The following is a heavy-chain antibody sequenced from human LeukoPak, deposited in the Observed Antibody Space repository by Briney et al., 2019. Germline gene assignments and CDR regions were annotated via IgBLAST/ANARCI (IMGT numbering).Heavy chain of an antibody. Sequence: ASVKVSCKASGGTFSSYAISWVRQAPRQGLEWMGGISPIFGTANYAQKFQGRVTITADESTSTAYMELSSLRSEDTAVYYCARNSDSGAGTPWGQGTLVTVSS. CDR2: ISPIFGTA. J-gene: IGHJ5*02. D-gene: IGHD6-19*01. CDR1: GGTFSSYA. CDR3: ARNSDSGAGTP. V-gene: IGHV1-69*01.